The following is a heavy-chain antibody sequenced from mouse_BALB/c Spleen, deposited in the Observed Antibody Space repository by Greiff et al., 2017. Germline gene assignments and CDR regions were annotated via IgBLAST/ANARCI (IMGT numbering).Heavy chain of an antibody. V-gene: IGHV1S137*01. CDR2: ISTYYGDA. J-gene: IGHJ2*01. Sequence: VQLQQSGAELVRPGVSVKISCKGSGYTFTDYAMHWVKQSHAKSLEWIGVISTYYGDASYNQKFKGKATMTVDESSSTAYMELARLTSEDSAIYYCARGRRYADYWGQGTTLTVSS. D-gene: IGHD2-14*01. CDR3: ARGRRYADY. CDR1: GYTFTDYA.